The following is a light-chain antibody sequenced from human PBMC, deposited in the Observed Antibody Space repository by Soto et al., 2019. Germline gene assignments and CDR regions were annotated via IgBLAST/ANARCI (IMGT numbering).Light chain of an antibody. CDR1: SSNIGAGSD. CDR3: QSYDSSLSGWV. J-gene: IGLJ3*02. V-gene: IGLV1-40*01. CDR2: GNS. Sequence: QSVLTQPPSVSGAPGQRVTISCTGSSSNIGAGSDVHLYQHLPGTAPKLLIYGNSNRPSGVPDRFSGSKSGTSASLAITGRQADYEADYYCQSYDSSLSGWVFGGGTKLTVL.